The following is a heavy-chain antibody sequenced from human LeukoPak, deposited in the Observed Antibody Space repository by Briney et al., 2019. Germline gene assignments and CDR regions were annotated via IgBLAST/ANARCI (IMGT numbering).Heavy chain of an antibody. CDR1: GFTFSSYA. Sequence: AGGSLRLSCAASGFTFSSYAMHWVRQAPGKGLEWVAVISYDGSNKYYADSVKGRFTISRDNSKNTLYLQMNSLRAEDTAVYYCAREEWELTAFDYWGQGTLVTVSS. CDR2: ISYDGSNK. D-gene: IGHD1-26*01. J-gene: IGHJ4*02. CDR3: AREEWELTAFDY. V-gene: IGHV3-30-3*01.